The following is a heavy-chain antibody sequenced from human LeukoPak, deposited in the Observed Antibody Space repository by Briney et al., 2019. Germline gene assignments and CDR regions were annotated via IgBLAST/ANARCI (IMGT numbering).Heavy chain of an antibody. CDR1: GGSITSYY. CDR2: IFHSGST. Sequence: PSETLSLTCTVSGGSITSYYWSWIRQPPGKGLEWIGYIFHSGSTNYNRSLKSRLTISVDSSKNQFSLKLSSVTAADTAVYFCAKDNRDTTSFDYWGQGTLVTVSS. V-gene: IGHV4-59*01. J-gene: IGHJ4*02. D-gene: IGHD2/OR15-2a*01. CDR3: AKDNRDTTSFDY.